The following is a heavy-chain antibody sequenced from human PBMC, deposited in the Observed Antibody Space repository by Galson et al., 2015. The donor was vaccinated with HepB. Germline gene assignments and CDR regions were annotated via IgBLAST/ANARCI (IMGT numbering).Heavy chain of an antibody. CDR1: GFTFSSYS. V-gene: IGHV3-21*01. J-gene: IGHJ6*02. D-gene: IGHD4-23*01. CDR3: ARPDYGGNSWGYYYYGMDV. Sequence: SLRLSCAASGFTFSSYSMNWVRQAPGKGLEWVSSISSSSSYIYYADSVKGRFTISRDNAKNSLYLQMNSLRAEDTAVYYCARPDYGGNSWGYYYYGMDVWGQGTTVTVSS. CDR2: ISSSSSYI.